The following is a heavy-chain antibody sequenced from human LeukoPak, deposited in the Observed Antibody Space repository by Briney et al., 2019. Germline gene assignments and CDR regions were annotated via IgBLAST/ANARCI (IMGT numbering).Heavy chain of an antibody. J-gene: IGHJ4*02. CDR3: VGTIASRGSEY. Sequence: PGGSLRLSCAPSGFTFTNYWMPWVRQAPGMGLVWVSRLPPDELGIIYADSVKGRFTVSRDNAKNTVYLQMNNLRVDDTAMYYCVGTIASRGSEYWGQGALVTVSS. CDR2: LPPDELGI. CDR1: GFTFTNYW. D-gene: IGHD6-6*01. V-gene: IGHV3-74*01.